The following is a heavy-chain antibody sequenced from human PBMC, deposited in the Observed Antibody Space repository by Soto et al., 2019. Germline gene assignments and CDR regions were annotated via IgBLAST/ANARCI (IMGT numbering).Heavy chain of an antibody. Sequence: EASVKVSCKASGGSFSSYAISWVRQAPGQGLEWMGGIIPIFGTANYAQKFQGRVTITAYESTSTAYMELSSLRSEDTAVYYCASMVPTVVPAAIGCFDPWGQGTLVTVSS. J-gene: IGHJ5*02. CDR2: IIPIFGTA. D-gene: IGHD2-2*01. CDR1: GGSFSSYA. CDR3: ASMVPTVVPAAIGCFDP. V-gene: IGHV1-69*13.